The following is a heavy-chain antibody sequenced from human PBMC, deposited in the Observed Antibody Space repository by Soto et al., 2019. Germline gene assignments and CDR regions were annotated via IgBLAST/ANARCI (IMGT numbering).Heavy chain of an antibody. J-gene: IGHJ4*02. CDR1: GFTFSSYA. CDR3: ARDYCSGTTCYEFDY. Sequence: LRLSCAASGFTFSSYAMSWVRQAPGKGLEWVSAISGSGGSTYYADSVKGRFTISRDNSKNTLYLQMNSLRAEDTAMYYCARDYCSGTTCYEFDYWGQGTQVTVSS. D-gene: IGHD2-2*01. V-gene: IGHV3-23*01. CDR2: ISGSGGST.